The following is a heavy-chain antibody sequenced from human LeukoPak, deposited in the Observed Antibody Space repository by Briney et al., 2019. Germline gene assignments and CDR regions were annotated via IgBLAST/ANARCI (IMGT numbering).Heavy chain of an antibody. V-gene: IGHV4-59*13. CDR2: VNYSGTT. J-gene: IGHJ6*03. D-gene: IGHD3-3*01. Sequence: PSETLSLTCTVSGGSIRSYYWCWIRPSPGQGLEWIGYVNYSGTTTYNPSLKRRLTISMASSNNQCSLELPAVTAADTGVYYCAGQLYHFSSGYYRGGFYYMDVWGKGTTVAVSS. CDR1: GGSIRSYY. CDR3: AGQLYHFSSGYYRGGFYYMDV.